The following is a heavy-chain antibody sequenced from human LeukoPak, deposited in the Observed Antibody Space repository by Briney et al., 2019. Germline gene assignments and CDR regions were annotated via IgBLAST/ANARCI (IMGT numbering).Heavy chain of an antibody. CDR3: ARGRSGSYGSEYYFDY. CDR1: GYTFTSYD. D-gene: IGHD1-26*01. CDR2: MNPNRGNT. J-gene: IGHJ4*02. V-gene: IGHV1-8*01. Sequence: ASVKVSCKASGYTFTSYDINWVRQATGQGLEWMGWMNPNRGNTGYAQKFQGRVTMTRNTSISTAYVELSSLRSEDTAVYYCARGRSGSYGSEYYFDYWGQGTLVTVSS.